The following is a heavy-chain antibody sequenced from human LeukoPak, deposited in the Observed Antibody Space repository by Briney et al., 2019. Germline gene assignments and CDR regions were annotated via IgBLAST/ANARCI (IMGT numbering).Heavy chain of an antibody. D-gene: IGHD1-20*01. CDR3: ARDPPFIIGTTFFDY. CDR1: GFTFRTYA. V-gene: IGHV3-21*01. J-gene: IGHJ4*02. CDR2: ISTSSTYI. Sequence: GGSLRLSCVASGFTFRTYAMSWVRQAPGKGLEWVSAISTSSTYIYYADSVKGRFTISRDNAKNSLYLQMNSLRAEDTAVYYCARDPPFIIGTTFFDYWGQGTLVTVSS.